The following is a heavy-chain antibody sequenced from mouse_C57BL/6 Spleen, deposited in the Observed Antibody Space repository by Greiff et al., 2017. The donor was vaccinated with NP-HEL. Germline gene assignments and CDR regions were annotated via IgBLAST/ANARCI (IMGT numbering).Heavy chain of an antibody. J-gene: IGHJ4*01. V-gene: IGHV1-53*01. Sequence: VQLQQPGTELVKPGASVKLSCKASGYTFTSYWMHWVKQRPGQGLEWIGNINPSNGGTNYNEKFKSKATLTVDKSSSTAYMQLSSLTSKDSAVYYCAREAYYYGPYDYAMDYWGQGTSVTVSS. D-gene: IGHD1-1*01. CDR3: AREAYYYGPYDYAMDY. CDR2: INPSNGGT. CDR1: GYTFTSYW.